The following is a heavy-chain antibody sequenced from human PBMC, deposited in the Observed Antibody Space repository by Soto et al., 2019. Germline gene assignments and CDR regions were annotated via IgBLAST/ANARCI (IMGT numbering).Heavy chain of an antibody. Sequence: EVQLVESGGGLVQPGGSLRLSCAASGFTFSSYWMSWVRQAPGKGLEWVANIKQDGSEKYYVDSVKGRFTISRNNAKNSLYLQMNSLRAEDTAVYYCARRFLEWGNAFDIWGQGTMVTVSS. CDR1: GFTFSSYW. D-gene: IGHD3-3*01. CDR3: ARRFLEWGNAFDI. J-gene: IGHJ3*02. CDR2: IKQDGSEK. V-gene: IGHV3-7*01.